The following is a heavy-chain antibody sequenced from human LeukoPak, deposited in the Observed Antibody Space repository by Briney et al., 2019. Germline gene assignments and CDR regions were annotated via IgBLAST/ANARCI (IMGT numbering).Heavy chain of an antibody. CDR2: MNPNNGNT. Sequence: ASVKVSCKASGYTFTSYDINWVRQATGQGLEWMGWMNPNNGNTGYAQKFQGGVTMTRDTSITTAYMELSSLRSEDTAVYYCARVSFYGGIPLTGGMDVWGQGTTVIVSS. CDR3: ARVSFYGGIPLTGGMDV. CDR1: GYTFTSYD. V-gene: IGHV1-8*01. J-gene: IGHJ6*02. D-gene: IGHD4-23*01.